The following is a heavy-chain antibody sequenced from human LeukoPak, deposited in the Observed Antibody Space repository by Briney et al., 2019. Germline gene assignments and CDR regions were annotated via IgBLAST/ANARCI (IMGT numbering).Heavy chain of an antibody. V-gene: IGHV4-34*01. Sequence: PSETLSLTCAVYGGSFSGYYWSWIRQPPGKGLEWIGEINHSGSTNYNPSLKSRVTISVDTSKNQFSLKLSSVTAADTAVYYCARHLRIVGNDYWGQGTLVTVSS. CDR2: INHSGST. CDR1: GGSFSGYY. CDR3: ARHLRIVGNDY. D-gene: IGHD1-26*01. J-gene: IGHJ4*02.